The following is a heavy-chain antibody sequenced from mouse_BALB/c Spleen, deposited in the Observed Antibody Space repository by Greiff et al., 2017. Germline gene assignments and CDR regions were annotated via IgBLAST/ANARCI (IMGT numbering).Heavy chain of an antibody. CDR1: GFSLTSYG. CDR2: IWAGGST. V-gene: IGHV2-9*02. D-gene: IGHD1-1*01. Sequence: VKVVESGPGLVAPSQSLSITCTVSGFSLTSYGVHWVRQPPGKGLEWLGVIWAGGSTNYNSALMSRLSISKDNSKSQVFLKMNSLQTDDTAMYYCARDRGSSYDYFDYWGQGTTLTVSS. CDR3: ARDRGSSYDYFDY. J-gene: IGHJ2*01.